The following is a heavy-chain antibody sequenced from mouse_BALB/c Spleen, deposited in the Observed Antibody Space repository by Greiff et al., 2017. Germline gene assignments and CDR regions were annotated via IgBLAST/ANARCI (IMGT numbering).Heavy chain of an antibody. V-gene: IGHV1-14*01. D-gene: IGHD6-5*01. J-gene: IGHJ4*01. CDR3: ARWGGILSMDY. Sequence: EVQLQQSGPELVKPGASVKMSCKASGYTFTSYVMHWVKQKPGQGLEWIGYINPYNDGTKYNEKFKGKATLTSDKSSSTAYMELSSLTSEDSAVYYCARWGGILSMDYWGQGTSVTVSS. CDR1: GYTFTSYV. CDR2: INPYNDGT.